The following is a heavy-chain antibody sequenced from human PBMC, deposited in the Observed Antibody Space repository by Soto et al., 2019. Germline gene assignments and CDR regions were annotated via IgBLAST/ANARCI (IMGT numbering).Heavy chain of an antibody. J-gene: IGHJ6*02. Sequence: EPQKISSKGAGDRCTSYGISWVRQINGKGLEWMGRIDPSDSYTNYSPSFQGHVTISADKSISTAYLQWSSLKASDTAMYYCARPGATSSGYYYYGMDVWGQRPTVTVPS. CDR2: IDPSDSYT. CDR3: ARPGATSSGYYYYGMDV. V-gene: IGHV5-10-1*01. D-gene: IGHD1-26*01. CDR1: GDRCTSYG.